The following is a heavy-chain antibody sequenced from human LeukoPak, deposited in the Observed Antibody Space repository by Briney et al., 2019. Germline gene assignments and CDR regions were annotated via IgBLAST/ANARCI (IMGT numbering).Heavy chain of an antibody. Sequence: ASVKVSCKVSGYTLTELSMHWVRQAPGQGLEWMGWINPNSGGTNYAQKFQGRVTMTRDTSISTAYMELSRLRSDDTAVYYCASTYYDYVWGSYRFYGMDVWGQGTTVTVSS. CDR3: ASTYYDYVWGSYRFYGMDV. V-gene: IGHV1-2*02. D-gene: IGHD3-16*02. CDR2: INPNSGGT. J-gene: IGHJ6*02. CDR1: GYTLTELS.